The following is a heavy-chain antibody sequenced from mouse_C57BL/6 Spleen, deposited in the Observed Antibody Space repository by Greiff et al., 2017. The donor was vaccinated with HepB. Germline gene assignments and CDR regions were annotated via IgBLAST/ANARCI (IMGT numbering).Heavy chain of an antibody. Sequence: DVKLQESGPGLVKPSQSLSLTCSVTGYSITSGYYWNWIRQFPGNKLEWMGYISYDGSNNYNPSLKNRISITRDTSKNQFFLKLNSVTTEDTATYYCASWAGPYYFDYWGQGTTLTVSS. CDR3: ASWAGPYYFDY. J-gene: IGHJ2*01. D-gene: IGHD3-3*01. CDR2: ISYDGSN. V-gene: IGHV3-6*01. CDR1: GYSITSGYY.